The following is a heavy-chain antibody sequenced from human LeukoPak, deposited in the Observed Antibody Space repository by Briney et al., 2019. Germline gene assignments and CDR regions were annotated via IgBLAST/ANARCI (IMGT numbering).Heavy chain of an antibody. D-gene: IGHD1-26*01. CDR3: AKDPYSGSYHVNRAYFDY. V-gene: IGHV3-9*01. CDR2: ISWNSGSI. Sequence: PWGSLRLSCAASGFTFDDFAMHWLGQGPGKGWVGVSGISWNSGSIGYADSVQGRFTISRDSARNSLYMKMNSLRAEDTALYYCAKDPYSGSYHVNRAYFDYWGQGTLVTVSS. J-gene: IGHJ4*02. CDR1: GFTFDDFA.